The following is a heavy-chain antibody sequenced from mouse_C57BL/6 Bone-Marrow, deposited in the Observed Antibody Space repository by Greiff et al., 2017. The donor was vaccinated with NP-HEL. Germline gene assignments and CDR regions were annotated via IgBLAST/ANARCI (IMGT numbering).Heavy chain of an antibody. CDR3: ARGGNYWYYFDY. CDR2: FHPYNDDT. CDR1: GYIFTTYP. V-gene: IGHV1-47*01. J-gene: IGHJ2*01. D-gene: IGHD2-1*01. Sequence: VQLKESGAELVKPGASVKMSCKASGYIFTTYPIEWVKQNHGKSLEWIGNFHPYNDDTEYNEKFKNKATLTVEKSSSTVYLELSRLTSDDSSVYYGARGGNYWYYFDYWGQGTTLTVSS.